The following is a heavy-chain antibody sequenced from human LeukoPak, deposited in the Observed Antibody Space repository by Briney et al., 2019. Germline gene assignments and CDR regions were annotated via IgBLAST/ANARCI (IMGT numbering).Heavy chain of an antibody. V-gene: IGHV4-59*08. CDR3: ARHAKGRGFDP. CDR2: IYYSGST. D-gene: IGHD3-10*01. Sequence: SETLSLTCSVSGGSITNYYWSWLRQPPGKGLEWIGFIYYSGSTTYNPSLKSRVTMSVDTPKNQFSLKLSSVTAADTAVYYCARHAKGRGFDPWGQGTLVTVSS. CDR1: GGSITNYY. J-gene: IGHJ5*02.